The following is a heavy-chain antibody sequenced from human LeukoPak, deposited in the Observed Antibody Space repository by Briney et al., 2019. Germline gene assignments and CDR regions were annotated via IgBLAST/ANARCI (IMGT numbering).Heavy chain of an antibody. J-gene: IGHJ4*02. D-gene: IGHD4-11*01. V-gene: IGHV3-23*01. CDR2: TKGGGGDP. CDR1: GFTFSTSA. CDR3: AKGGHDYNPFYW. Sequence: PGGSLRLSCAASGFTFSTSAMGWVRQAPGKGLEWVSSTKGGGGDPFYADSVKGRFTISRDNSKNTLFLQLNSLRAEDTAVYYCAKGGHDYNPFYWWGQGTLVTVSS.